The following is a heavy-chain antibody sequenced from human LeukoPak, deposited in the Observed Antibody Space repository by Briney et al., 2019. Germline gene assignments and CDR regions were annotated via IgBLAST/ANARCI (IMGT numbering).Heavy chain of an antibody. CDR3: TRDMGGTYFDY. CDR1: GFTFSSYA. Sequence: GGSLRLSCAASGFTFSSYAMYWVRQAPGKGLEWVSAIGGSGGSTYYADSVKGRFTISRDNSKNTLYLQMNSLRAEDTAVYYCTRDMGGTYFDYWGQGTLVTVSS. V-gene: IGHV3-23*01. J-gene: IGHJ4*02. CDR2: IGGSGGST. D-gene: IGHD1-26*01.